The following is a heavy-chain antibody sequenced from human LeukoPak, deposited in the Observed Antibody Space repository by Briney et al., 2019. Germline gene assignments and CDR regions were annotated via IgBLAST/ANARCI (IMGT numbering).Heavy chain of an antibody. CDR1: GGTFSSYA. J-gene: IGHJ5*02. V-gene: IGHV1-69*04. Sequence: GASAKVTCKASGGTFSSYAISWVRQAPGQGLEWMGRIIPILGIANYAQKFQGRVTITADKSTSTAYMELSSLRSEDTAVYYCARDVPLGGGNWFDPWGQGTLVTVSS. CDR3: ARDVPLGGGNWFDP. CDR2: IIPILGIA. D-gene: IGHD3-16*01.